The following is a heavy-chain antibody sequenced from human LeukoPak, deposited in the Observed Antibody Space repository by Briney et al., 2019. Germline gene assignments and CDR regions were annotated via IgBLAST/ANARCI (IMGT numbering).Heavy chain of an antibody. V-gene: IGHV3-30-3*01. Sequence: GRSLRLSCGASGFTFSSYAMHWVRQAPGKGLEWVAVISYDGSNKYYADSVKGRFTISRDNSKNTLYLQMNSLRAEDTAVYYCARAVYSSGWYGDVWGKGTTVTVSS. CDR2: ISYDGSNK. J-gene: IGHJ6*04. D-gene: IGHD6-19*01. CDR1: GFTFSSYA. CDR3: ARAVYSSGWYGDV.